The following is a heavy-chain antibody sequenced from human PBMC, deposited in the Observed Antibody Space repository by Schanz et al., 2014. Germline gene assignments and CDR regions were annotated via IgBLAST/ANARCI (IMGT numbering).Heavy chain of an antibody. CDR2: FIPILDVG. J-gene: IGHJ4*02. D-gene: IGHD5-12*01. CDR3: ARDFSAYVGNYFDY. V-gene: IGHV1-69*04. Sequence: QVQLEQSGAEVKKPGSSVKVSCKASRSTFSSYTISWVRQARGQGLEWVGRFIPILDVGNYAQQFQGRVTFTADKSTSTAYMELSSLRYEDTAVYYCARDFSAYVGNYFDYWGQGTLVTVSS. CDR1: RSTFSSYT.